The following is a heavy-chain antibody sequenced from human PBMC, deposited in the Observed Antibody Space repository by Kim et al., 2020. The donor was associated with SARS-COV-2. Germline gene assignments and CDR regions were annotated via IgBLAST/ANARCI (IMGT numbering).Heavy chain of an antibody. CDR3: AGMPHCSSTSCYSKNGMDV. CDR1: GGSISSYY. D-gene: IGHD2-2*01. Sequence: SETLSLTCTVSGGSISSYYWSWIRQPPGKGLEWIGYIYYSGSTNYTPSLKSRVTISVDTSQNQFSLKLSSVTAADTAVYYCAGMPHCSSTSCYSKNGMDVWGQGTTVTVSS. V-gene: IGHV4-59*01. CDR2: IYYSGST. J-gene: IGHJ6*02.